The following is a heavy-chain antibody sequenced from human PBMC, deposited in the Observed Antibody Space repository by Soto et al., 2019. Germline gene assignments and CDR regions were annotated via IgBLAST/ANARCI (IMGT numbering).Heavy chain of an antibody. V-gene: IGHV4-30-2*01. Sequence: SEPLCLSGAGWGERISSGPYSWTWIRQPPGKGLEWIAYIQGGGSAYYTPSLKSRVNIAVATHRNQFSLNLNYGTAAETAVYYFARGGGHYHDGSGYYPHPMDAFIMWGQGPMVT. D-gene: IGHD3-22*01. CDR2: IQGGGSA. CDR3: ARGGGHYHDGSGYYPHPMDAFIM. CDR1: GERISSGPYS. J-gene: IGHJ3*02.